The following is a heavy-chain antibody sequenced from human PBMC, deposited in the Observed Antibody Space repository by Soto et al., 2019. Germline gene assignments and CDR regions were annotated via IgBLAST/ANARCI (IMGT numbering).Heavy chain of an antibody. CDR1: GYTFTSYA. CDR3: AREEQFSRGIHQYRMAV. Sequence: ASVKVSCKSSGYTFTSYAMHWVRQAPGQRLEWMGWINAGNGNTKYSQKFQGRVTITRDTSASTAYMELSSLRSEDTAVYYCAREEQFSRGIHQYRMAVRGQGTTVIVSS. CDR2: INAGNGNT. J-gene: IGHJ6*02. D-gene: IGHD6-19*01. V-gene: IGHV1-3*01.